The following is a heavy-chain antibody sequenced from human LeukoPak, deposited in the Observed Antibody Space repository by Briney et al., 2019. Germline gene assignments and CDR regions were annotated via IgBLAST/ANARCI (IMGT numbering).Heavy chain of an antibody. CDR3: ARLQPGYSGYDLPADY. CDR1: GFTFSNAW. Sequence: GGSLRLSCAASGFTFSNAWMSWVRQAPGKGLEWVSGINWNGSGAGYADSVKGRFTISRDNAKNSLYLQMNSLRAEDTALYYCARLQPGYSGYDLPADYWGQGTLVTVSS. D-gene: IGHD5-12*01. V-gene: IGHV3-20*04. CDR2: INWNGSGA. J-gene: IGHJ4*02.